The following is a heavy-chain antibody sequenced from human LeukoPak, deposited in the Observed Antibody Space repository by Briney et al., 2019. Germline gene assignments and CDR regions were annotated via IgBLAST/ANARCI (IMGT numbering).Heavy chain of an antibody. Sequence: SVTVSCKASGGTFSSYAISWVRQAPGQGLEWMGGIIPIFGTANYAQKFQGSVTITTDESTSTAYMELSSLRSEDTAVYYCARGPDYYYDSSGVAFDIWGQGSMVTVSS. CDR3: ARGPDYYYDSSGVAFDI. V-gene: IGHV1-69*05. D-gene: IGHD3-22*01. CDR2: IIPIFGTA. CDR1: GGTFSSYA. J-gene: IGHJ3*02.